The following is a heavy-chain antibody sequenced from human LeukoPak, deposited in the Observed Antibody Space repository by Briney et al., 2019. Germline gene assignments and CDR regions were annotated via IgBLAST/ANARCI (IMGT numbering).Heavy chain of an antibody. D-gene: IGHD6-19*01. V-gene: IGHV4-59*08. Sequence: SETLSLTRTVSGGSIGSDYWTWIRQPPGKGLEYIGYIYYTGGTNYNPSLKSRVTISVDTSKNQFSLKLSSVTAAHTAVYFCAKHGNSGWVIDNWGQGTLVTVSS. CDR2: IYYTGGT. CDR3: AKHGNSGWVIDN. J-gene: IGHJ4*02. CDR1: GGSIGSDY.